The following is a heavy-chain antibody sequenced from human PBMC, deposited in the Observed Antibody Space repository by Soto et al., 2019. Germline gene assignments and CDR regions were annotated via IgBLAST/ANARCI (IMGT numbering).Heavy chain of an antibody. J-gene: IGHJ4*02. V-gene: IGHV3-64D*06. Sequence: GWSLRLSCSSSVFTFITYAMHWVRQAPGRGLQYVSSISSNGGSTYYPDSVKGRFTISRDNSKNTLYLQMGSLRAEDTAVYYCVKDRWIDYWGQGTLVTVSS. CDR3: VKDRWIDY. CDR2: ISSNGGST. D-gene: IGHD3-16*02. CDR1: VFTFITYA.